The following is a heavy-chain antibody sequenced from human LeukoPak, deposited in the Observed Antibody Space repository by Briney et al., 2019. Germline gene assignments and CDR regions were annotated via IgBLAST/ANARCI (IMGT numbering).Heavy chain of an antibody. Sequence: QPGGSLRLSCEASGFRLKNYAMGWVRQVPGKGLEWVSEISDAGGMTFYADSVKGRFTISRDNSKNTLYLHMDSLRAEDTALYYCAKDVWTGSPYYFDHWGQGILVTVSS. CDR2: ISDAGGMT. CDR1: GFRLKNYA. J-gene: IGHJ4*02. V-gene: IGHV3-23*01. D-gene: IGHD1-1*01. CDR3: AKDVWTGSPYYFDH.